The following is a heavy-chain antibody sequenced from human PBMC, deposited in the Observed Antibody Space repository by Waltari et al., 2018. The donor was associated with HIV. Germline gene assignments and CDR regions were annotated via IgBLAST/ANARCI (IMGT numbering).Heavy chain of an antibody. CDR2: ISYEGTNQ. J-gene: IGHJ5*01. CDR1: GFTFRDYA. V-gene: IGHV3-30*15. D-gene: IGHD3-10*01. Sequence: QVHLVESGGGVVQPGRSLRLSCVTSGFTFRDYAFHWVRQAPGKGLEWLAAISYEGTNQYDAKAVRGRFIISRDDATNTVHLQMGSLRDEDTAMYFCAKDGRLRWYGDTGWLDSWGRGSQVTVSS. CDR3: AKDGRLRWYGDTGWLDS.